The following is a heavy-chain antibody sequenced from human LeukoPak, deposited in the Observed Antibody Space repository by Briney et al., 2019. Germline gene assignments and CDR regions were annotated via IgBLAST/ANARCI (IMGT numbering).Heavy chain of an antibody. Sequence: ASVKVSCKASGYTFTGYYMHWVRQAPGQGLEWMGWINPNSGGTNYAQKFQGRATMTRGTSISTAYMEPSRLRSDGTAVYYCATSRRIEVAGNDYWGQGTMVTVSS. CDR1: GYTFTGYY. J-gene: IGHJ4*02. D-gene: IGHD6-19*01. V-gene: IGHV1-2*02. CDR2: INPNSGGT. CDR3: ATSRRIEVAGNDY.